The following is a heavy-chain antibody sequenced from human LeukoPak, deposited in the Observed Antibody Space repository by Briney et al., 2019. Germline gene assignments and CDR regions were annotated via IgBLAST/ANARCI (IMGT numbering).Heavy chain of an antibody. J-gene: IGHJ4*02. CDR1: RGSVSTSSYY. CDR2: IFYTGST. Sequence: SETLSLTCTVSRGSVSTSSYYWGWIRQPPGKGLEWLGSIFYTGSTYYNPSLKSRVTISVDTSKNQFSLRLSSMTAADTAFYYCASPFCSGGGCYFDDWGQGSLVTVSS. CDR3: ASPFCSGGGCYFDD. V-gene: IGHV4-39*07. D-gene: IGHD2-15*01.